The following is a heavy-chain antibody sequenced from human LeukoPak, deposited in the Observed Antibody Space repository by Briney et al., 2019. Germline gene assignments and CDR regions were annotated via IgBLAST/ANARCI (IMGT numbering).Heavy chain of an antibody. CDR3: ARVGVVTTDDYYYYYMDV. Sequence: SETLSLTCTVSGGSISSYYWSWIRQPAGKGLEWIGRIYTSGSTNYNPSLKSRVTMSVDTSKNQFSLKLSPVTAADTAVYYCARVGVVTTDDYYYYYMDVWGKGTTVTVSS. D-gene: IGHD3-3*01. J-gene: IGHJ6*03. V-gene: IGHV4-4*07. CDR1: GGSISSYY. CDR2: IYTSGST.